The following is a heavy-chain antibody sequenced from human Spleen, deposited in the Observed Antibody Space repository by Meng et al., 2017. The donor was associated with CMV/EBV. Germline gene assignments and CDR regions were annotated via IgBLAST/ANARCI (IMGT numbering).Heavy chain of an antibody. J-gene: IGHJ6*02. V-gene: IGHV3-74*01. CDR1: GFTISSYW. CDR2: INSDGSST. CDR3: ARDLFVGYYYYYGMDV. D-gene: IGHD2-21*01. Sequence: GESLKISCAASGFTISSYWMHWVRQAPGKGLVWVSRINSDGSSTSYADSVKGRFTISRDNAKNTLYLQMNSLRAEDTAVYYCARDLFVGYYYYYGMDVWGQGTTVTVSS.